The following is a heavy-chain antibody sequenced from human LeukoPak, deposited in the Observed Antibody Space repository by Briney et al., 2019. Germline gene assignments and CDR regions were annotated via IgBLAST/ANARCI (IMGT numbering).Heavy chain of an antibody. CDR1: GGTFNSYA. CDR2: IIPIFGTT. Sequence: ASVKVSCKASGGTFNSYAISWVRQAPGQGLEWMGGIIPIFGTTNYARKFRGRVTLTADKSTRTAYMELSSLRSEDTAVYYCAREYSEAYMDVWGKGTTVTISS. J-gene: IGHJ6*03. D-gene: IGHD1-26*01. V-gene: IGHV1-69*06. CDR3: AREYSEAYMDV.